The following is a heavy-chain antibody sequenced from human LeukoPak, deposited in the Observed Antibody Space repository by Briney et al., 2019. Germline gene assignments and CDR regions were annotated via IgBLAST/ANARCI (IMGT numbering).Heavy chain of an antibody. CDR2: INHSGST. V-gene: IGHV4-34*01. J-gene: IGHJ4*02. CDR3: ARGRYGSGSYIVEIDY. Sequence: SETLSLTCAVYSGSFSGYYWSWIRQPPGKGLEWIGEINHSGSTNYNPSLKSRVTISVDTSKNQFSLKLSSVTAADTAVYYCARGRYGSGSYIVEIDYWGQGTLVTVSS. D-gene: IGHD3-10*01. CDR1: SGSFSGYY.